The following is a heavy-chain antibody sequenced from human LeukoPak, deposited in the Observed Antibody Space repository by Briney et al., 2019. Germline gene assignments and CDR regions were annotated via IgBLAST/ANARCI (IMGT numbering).Heavy chain of an antibody. CDR3: ARDKYDFWSGYYTHDAFDI. CDR1: GFTFDDYG. D-gene: IGHD3-3*01. V-gene: IGHV3-20*04. Sequence: GGSLRLSCAASGFTFDDYGMSWVRQAPGKGLEWVSGIKWNGGSTGYADSVKGRFTISRDNAKNSLYLQMNSLRAEDTALYYCARDKYDFWSGYYTHDAFDIWGQGTMVTVSS. CDR2: IKWNGGST. J-gene: IGHJ3*02.